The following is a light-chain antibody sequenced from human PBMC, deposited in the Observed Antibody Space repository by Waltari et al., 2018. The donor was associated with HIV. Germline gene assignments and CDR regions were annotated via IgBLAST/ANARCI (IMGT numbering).Light chain of an antibody. J-gene: IGKJ1*01. Sequence: EIVLTQSPGTLSLSPGERATPSCRGRQSVSSRYLAWYQQKPGQAPRLPIYGASNRAAGLPDRFSGSGSGTDFTLTISRLEPEDFAVYYCQQYGSSPWTFGQGTKVEIK. CDR2: GAS. CDR3: QQYGSSPWT. CDR1: QSVSSRY. V-gene: IGKV3-20*01.